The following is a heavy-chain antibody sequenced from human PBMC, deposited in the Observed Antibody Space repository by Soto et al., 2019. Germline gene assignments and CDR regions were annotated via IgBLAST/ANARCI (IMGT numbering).Heavy chain of an antibody. CDR2: IIPIFGTA. CDR3: ARDKVGYYDSSGYYRVSVPPDYYYGMDV. Sequence: ASVKVSCKASGGTFSSYAISWVRQAPGQGLEWMGGIIPIFGTANYAQKFQGRVTITADESTSTANMELSSRRSEDTAVYYCARDKVGYYDSSGYYRVSVPPDYYYGMDVWGQGTTVTVSS. J-gene: IGHJ6*02. CDR1: GGTFSSYA. V-gene: IGHV1-69*13. D-gene: IGHD3-22*01.